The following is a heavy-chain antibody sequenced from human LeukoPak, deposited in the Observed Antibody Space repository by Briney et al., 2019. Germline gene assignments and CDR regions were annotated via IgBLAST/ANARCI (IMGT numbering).Heavy chain of an antibody. D-gene: IGHD6-13*01. CDR3: ARQIASAGTAGFGF. V-gene: IGHV4-4*07. CDR1: GGSISSYY. J-gene: IGHJ4*02. CDR2: IYSTGST. Sequence: SETLSLTCTVSGGSISSYYWSWIRQPAGKGLEWIGRIYSTGSTNYSPSLKSRVTMSVDTSKNQFSLRLRSVTAADTAVYYCARQIASAGTAGFGFWGQGALVTVSS.